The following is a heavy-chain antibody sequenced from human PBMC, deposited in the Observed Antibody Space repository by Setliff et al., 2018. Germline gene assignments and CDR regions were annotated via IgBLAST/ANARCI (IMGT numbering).Heavy chain of an antibody. Sequence: SETLSLTCTVSGGSSSSHYWSWIRQPPGKGLEWIGYIHYSGTTNYNPSLKSRVTLSLDTAKNQFSLELRAVTAADPALYYCARENGYCSGGACYFMFDYWGQGTLVTV. D-gene: IGHD2-15*01. CDR3: ARENGYCSGGACYFMFDY. CDR2: IHYSGTT. CDR1: GGSSSSHY. J-gene: IGHJ4*02. V-gene: IGHV4-59*11.